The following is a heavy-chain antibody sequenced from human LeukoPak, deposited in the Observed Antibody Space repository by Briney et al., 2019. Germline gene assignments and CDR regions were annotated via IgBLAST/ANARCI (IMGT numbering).Heavy chain of an antibody. CDR1: GFTFSSYA. D-gene: IGHD6-13*01. J-gene: IGHJ4*02. CDR2: ISYDGRNK. V-gene: IGHV3-30*04. CDR3: ARQYSSSWYFADY. Sequence: GGSLRLSCAASGFTFSSYAMHWVRQAPGKGLEWVAVISYDGRNKYYADSVKGRFTISRDNSKNTLYLQMKSLRAEDTAVYYCARQYSSSWYFADYWGQGTLVPVSS.